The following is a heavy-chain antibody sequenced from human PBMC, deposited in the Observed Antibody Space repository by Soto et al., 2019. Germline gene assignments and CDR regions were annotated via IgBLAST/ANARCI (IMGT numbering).Heavy chain of an antibody. J-gene: IGHJ6*02. Sequence: QVQLVESGGVVVQPGWSLRLSCAASGFSISDYGMEWVRQAPGKGLEWVALISYDGNNTYYADSMKGRFTISRDNSKDTLFLQMTGLRAEDTAVYYCAKGAGDRLSLGMDVWGQGTTVTVSS. CDR2: ISYDGNNT. V-gene: IGHV3-30*18. CDR3: AKGAGDRLSLGMDV. CDR1: GFSISDYG. D-gene: IGHD1-26*01.